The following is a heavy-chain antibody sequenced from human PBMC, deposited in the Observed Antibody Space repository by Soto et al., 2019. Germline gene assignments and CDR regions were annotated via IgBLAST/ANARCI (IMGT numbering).Heavy chain of an antibody. CDR1: GFSLSPSGVG. CDR2: IYWNDDK. Sequence: SGPTLVNPTQTLTLTCTFSGFSLSPSGVGVGWIRQPPGKALEWLALIYWNDDKRYSPSLKSKLTITKDTSKNLVVLTMTNMDPVDTATYYCASITMVRGVIGYYFDYWGQGTLVTVSS. D-gene: IGHD3-10*01. CDR3: ASITMVRGVIGYYFDY. V-gene: IGHV2-5*01. J-gene: IGHJ4*02.